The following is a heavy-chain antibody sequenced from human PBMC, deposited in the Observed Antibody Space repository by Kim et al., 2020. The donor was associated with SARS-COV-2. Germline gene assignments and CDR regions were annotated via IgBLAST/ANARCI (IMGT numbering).Heavy chain of an antibody. Sequence: ASVKVSCKGTGYTFTSYAIHWVRQAPGQRLEWMGWINAGTGNTEFSEKFQARVTLTSDIAATTIFMELSSLRYEDTAVYYLARTVDPTNGRIFGVDIHMD. CDR2: INAGTGNT. J-gene: IGHJ6*03. CDR3: ARTVDPTNGRIFGVDIHMD. V-gene: IGHV1-3*01. CDR1: GYTFTSYA. D-gene: IGHD3-3*01.